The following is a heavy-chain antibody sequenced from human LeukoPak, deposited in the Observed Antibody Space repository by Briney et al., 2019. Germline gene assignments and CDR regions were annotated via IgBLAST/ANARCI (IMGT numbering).Heavy chain of an antibody. CDR2: INSDGSST. D-gene: IGHD1-26*01. J-gene: IGHJ4*02. CDR1: GFTFSSYW. Sequence: PGGSLRLSCAASGFTFSSYWMHWVRRAPGKGLVWVSRINSDGSSTSYADSVKGRFTISRDNAKNTLYLQMNSLRAEDTAVYYCARDLLGNSGSYLRHPNGPPFDYWGQGTLVTVSS. CDR3: ARDLLGNSGSYLRHPNGPPFDY. V-gene: IGHV3-74*01.